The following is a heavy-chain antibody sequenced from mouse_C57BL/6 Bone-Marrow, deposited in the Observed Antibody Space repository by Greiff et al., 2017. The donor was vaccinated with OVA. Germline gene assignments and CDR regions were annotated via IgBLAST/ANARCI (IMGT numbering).Heavy chain of an antibody. CDR3: TTTGKGFAY. CDR1: GFNIKDDY. V-gene: IGHV14-4*01. Sequence: EVQLQQSGAELVRPGASVKLSCTASGFNIKDDYMHWVKQRPEQGLEWIGWIDPENGDTAYASKFQGKATITADTSSNTAYLQLSSLTSEDTAVYYCTTTGKGFAYWGQGTLVTVSA. J-gene: IGHJ3*01. CDR2: IDPENGDT.